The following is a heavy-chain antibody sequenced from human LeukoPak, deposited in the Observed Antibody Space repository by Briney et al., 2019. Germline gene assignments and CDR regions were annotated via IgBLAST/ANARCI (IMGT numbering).Heavy chain of an antibody. CDR1: GFTFSSYA. Sequence: GGSLRLSCAASGFTFSSYAMHWVRQTPGKGLEWVAYIQYDESNKYYGESVKGRFTISRDNSKNTLYLQMSTLRPEDTAVYYCVKDSPAAAHWGQGTQVTVAS. CDR2: IQYDESNK. CDR3: VKDSPAAAH. J-gene: IGHJ4*02. D-gene: IGHD6-25*01. V-gene: IGHV3-30*02.